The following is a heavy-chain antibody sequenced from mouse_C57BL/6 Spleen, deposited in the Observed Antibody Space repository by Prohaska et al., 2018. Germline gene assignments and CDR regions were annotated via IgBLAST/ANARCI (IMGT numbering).Heavy chain of an antibody. Sequence: EVKLLQSGGGLVQPGGSLKLSCAASGIDFSRYWMSWVRLAPGKGLEWIGEINPDSSTINYAPSLKDKFIISRDNAKNTLYLQMSKVRSEDTALYYCASASNWEGFAYWGQGTLVTVSA. CDR2: INPDSSTI. D-gene: IGHD4-1*01. V-gene: IGHV4-1*01. CDR1: GIDFSRYW. J-gene: IGHJ3*01. CDR3: ASASNWEGFAY.